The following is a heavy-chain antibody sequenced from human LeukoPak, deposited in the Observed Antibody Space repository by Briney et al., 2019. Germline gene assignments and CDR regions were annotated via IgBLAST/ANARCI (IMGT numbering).Heavy chain of an antibody. CDR3: ARGRAAMATFDY. CDR1: GVSISSTTYY. V-gene: IGHV4-39*07. D-gene: IGHD5-18*01. CDR2: ISYSGST. J-gene: IGHJ4*02. Sequence: SETLSLTCTVSGVSISSTTYYWGWIRQPPGKGLEWIGTISYSGSTYYNPSLKSRVTISLDKSKNQFSLKLSSVTAADTAVYYCARGRAAMATFDYWGQGTLVTVSS.